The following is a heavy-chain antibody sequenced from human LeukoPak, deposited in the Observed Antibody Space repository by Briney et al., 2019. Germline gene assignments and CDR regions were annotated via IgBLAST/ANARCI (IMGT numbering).Heavy chain of an antibody. CDR3: ARDIATAGHSAIEY. J-gene: IGHJ4*02. Sequence: PGGSLRLSCAASGFSFGTSGMHWVRQAPGKGLEWVAVVWYDGTNKHYADSVRGRFTISRDNSKNTLYLQMNSLRAEDTAVYYCARDIATAGHSAIEYWGQGALVAVSS. CDR1: GFSFGTSG. V-gene: IGHV3-33*01. D-gene: IGHD6-13*01. CDR2: VWYDGTNK.